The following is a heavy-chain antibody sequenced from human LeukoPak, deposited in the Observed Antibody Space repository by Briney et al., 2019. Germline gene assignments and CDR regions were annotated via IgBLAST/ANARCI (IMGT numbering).Heavy chain of an antibody. CDR1: GFTFDDYA. Sequence: PGRSLRLSCAASGFTFDDYAMHWVRQAPGKGLEWVSGISWNSGSIGYADSVKGRFTISRDNAKNSLYLQMNSLRAEDTALYYCAKDISAVAGRTYYYGMDVWGQGTTVTVSS. J-gene: IGHJ6*02. CDR3: AKDISAVAGRTYYYGMDV. D-gene: IGHD6-19*01. CDR2: ISWNSGSI. V-gene: IGHV3-9*01.